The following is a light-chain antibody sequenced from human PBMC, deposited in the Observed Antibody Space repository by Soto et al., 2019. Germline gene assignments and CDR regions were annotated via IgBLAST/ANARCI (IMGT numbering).Light chain of an antibody. CDR1: ESVSSH. Sequence: EIVLTQSPATLSLSPGERVSLSCRASESVSSHLAWYQQKPGLVPRLLIYEASNRATGIPARFTGGGSETDFTLTIYSLEPEDFAVYYCQQSSFWPFTFGQGTRLEIK. CDR3: QQSSFWPFT. J-gene: IGKJ5*01. V-gene: IGKV3-11*01. CDR2: EAS.